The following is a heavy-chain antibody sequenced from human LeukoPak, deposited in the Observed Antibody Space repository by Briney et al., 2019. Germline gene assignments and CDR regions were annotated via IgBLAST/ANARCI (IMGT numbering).Heavy chain of an antibody. V-gene: IGHV1-46*01. CDR3: MRALTISGIGPPPA. Sequence: ASVKLSCKASGSTFSKYIIHWVRQAHGQGFEWVGGIDPNGGRTFHAQKFQDRVTLTRDLSPTTVYMELSSLREGDTAVYYCMRALTISGIGPPPAWGQGTLLTVSS. CDR2: IDPNGGRT. CDR1: GSTFSKYI. D-gene: IGHD3-3*01. J-gene: IGHJ5*02.